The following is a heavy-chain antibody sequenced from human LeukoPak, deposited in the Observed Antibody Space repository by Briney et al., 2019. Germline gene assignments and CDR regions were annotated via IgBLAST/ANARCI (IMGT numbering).Heavy chain of an antibody. Sequence: SETLSLTCTVSGGSFSSYYWSWIRQPAGKGLEWIGRIYTSGSTNYNPSLKSRVTMSVGTSKNQFSLKLSSVTAADTAVYYCAREVAVAGRGWFDPWGQGTLVTVSS. CDR3: AREVAVAGRGWFDP. CDR2: IYTSGST. V-gene: IGHV4-4*07. D-gene: IGHD6-19*01. CDR1: GGSFSSYY. J-gene: IGHJ5*02.